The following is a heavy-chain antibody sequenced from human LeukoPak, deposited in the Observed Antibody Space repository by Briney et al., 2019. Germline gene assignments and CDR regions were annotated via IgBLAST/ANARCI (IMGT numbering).Heavy chain of an antibody. D-gene: IGHD2-8*01. CDR3: ARSVTDGVRYYWYFGL. CDR1: GYTFTSYY. V-gene: IGHV1-46*01. CDR2: INPSGGST. J-gene: IGHJ2*01. Sequence: ASVKVSCKASGYTFTSYYMHWVRQAPGQGLEWMGIINPSGGSTSYAQKFQGRVTMTRDMSTSTVYMELSSLRAEDTALYYCARSVTDGVRYYWYFGLWGRGTLVTVSS.